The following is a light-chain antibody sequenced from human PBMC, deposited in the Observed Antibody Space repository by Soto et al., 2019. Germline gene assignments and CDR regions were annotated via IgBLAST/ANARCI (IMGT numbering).Light chain of an antibody. CDR3: QKYDTSPHS. J-gene: IGKJ2*03. Sequence: ESVLAQSPGTLSLSPGEGATLSCRSSQIVISNYLAWYQKKPGQAPRLLIYGASNRATGVPDRFSGSGSGTDFPLTIRGLESEGFAVYFCQKYDTSPHSFGQGTKLEIK. CDR2: GAS. CDR1: QIVISNY. V-gene: IGKV3-20*01.